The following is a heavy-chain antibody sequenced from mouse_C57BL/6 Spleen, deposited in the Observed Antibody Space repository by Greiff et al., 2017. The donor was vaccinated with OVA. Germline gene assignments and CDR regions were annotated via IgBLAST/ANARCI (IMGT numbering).Heavy chain of an antibody. CDR1: GYTFTSYW. D-gene: IGHD1-1*01. V-gene: IGHV1-53*01. CDR2: IYPSNGGT. CDR3: AKNYYGSSYPYWYFDV. J-gene: IGHJ1*03. Sequence: QVQLQQPGTELVKPGASVKLSCKASGYTFTSYWMHWVKQRPGQGLEWIGNIYPSNGGTNYNEKFKSKATLTVDKSSSTAYMQLSSLTSEDSAVYYCAKNYYGSSYPYWYFDVWGTGTTVTVSS.